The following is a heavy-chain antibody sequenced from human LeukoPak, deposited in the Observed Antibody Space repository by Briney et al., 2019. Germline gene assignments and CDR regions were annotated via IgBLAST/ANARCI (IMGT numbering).Heavy chain of an antibody. D-gene: IGHD2-15*01. CDR3: ARRAGEYSHPYDY. CDR1: GFTVSSNS. J-gene: IGHJ4*02. CDR2: IYSGGNT. V-gene: IGHV3-53*01. Sequence: GGSLRLSCTVSGFTVSSNSWSWVRQAPGKGLEWVSFIYSGGNTHYSDSVKGRFTISRDNSKNTLYLQMNSLRAEDTAIYYCARRAGEYSHPYDYWGQGTLVTVSS.